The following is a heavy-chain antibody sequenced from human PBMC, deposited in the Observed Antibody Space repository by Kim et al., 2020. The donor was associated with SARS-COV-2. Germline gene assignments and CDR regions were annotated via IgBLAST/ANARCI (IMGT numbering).Heavy chain of an antibody. J-gene: IGHJ4*02. D-gene: IGHD3-22*01. Sequence: PSLQSRVTISVATSKNQFSLKLSSVTAADTAVYYCARAYYYDSSGYTLDYWGQGTLVTVSS. V-gene: IGHV4-59*01. CDR3: ARAYYYDSSGYTLDY.